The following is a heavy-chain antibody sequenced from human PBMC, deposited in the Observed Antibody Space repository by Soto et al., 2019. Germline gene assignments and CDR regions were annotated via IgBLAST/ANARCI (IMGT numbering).Heavy chain of an antibody. CDR1: GFTVSTDW. CDR2: ISYDGSNK. CDR3: ANLRWSAFDI. Sequence: PGGSLRLSCAASGFTVSTDWMYWVRQAPGKGLEWVAVISYDGSNKYYAGSVKGRFTISRDNSKNTLYLQMNSLRVEDTAVYYCANLRWSAFDIWGQGTMVTVSS. D-gene: IGHD4-17*01. V-gene: IGHV3-30*18. J-gene: IGHJ3*02.